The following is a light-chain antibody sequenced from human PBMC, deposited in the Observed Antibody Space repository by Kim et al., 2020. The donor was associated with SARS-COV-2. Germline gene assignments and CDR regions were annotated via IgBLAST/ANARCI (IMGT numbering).Light chain of an antibody. J-gene: IGKJ4*01. CDR3: QQYNNWFRT. Sequence: SVSPGERATLSCRASQSINNNLAWLQQKPGQAPRLLIYAASSRATGIPARFSGSGSGTEFTLTISSLQSEDSAVYYCQQYNNWFRTFGGGTKVEI. CDR1: QSINNN. CDR2: AAS. V-gene: IGKV3-15*01.